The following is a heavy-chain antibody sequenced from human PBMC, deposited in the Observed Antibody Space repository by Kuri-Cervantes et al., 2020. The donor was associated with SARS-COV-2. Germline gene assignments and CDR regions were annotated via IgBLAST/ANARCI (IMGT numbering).Heavy chain of an antibody. D-gene: IGHD5-18*01. Sequence: GGSLRLSCAAPGCPFISYAMHWVRQAPGKGLEWVSAISGSGGSTYYADSVKGRFTISRDNSKNTLYLQMNSLRAEDTAVYYCANNLVGYSYGPFDYWGQGTLVTVSS. CDR2: ISGSGGST. CDR3: ANNLVGYSYGPFDY. J-gene: IGHJ4*02. V-gene: IGHV3-23*01. CDR1: GCPFISYA.